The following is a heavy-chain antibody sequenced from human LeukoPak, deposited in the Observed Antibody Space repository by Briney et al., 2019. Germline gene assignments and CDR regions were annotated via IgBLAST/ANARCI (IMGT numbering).Heavy chain of an antibody. CDR3: ARVGSSGWYPRRAFDI. Sequence: ASVKVSCKASGYTFTSYYMHWVRQAPGQGLEWMGIINPSGGSTSYAQKFQGRVTMTRDTSISTAYMELSSLRSEDTAVYYCARVGSSGWYPRRAFDIWGQGTMVTVSS. D-gene: IGHD6-19*01. J-gene: IGHJ3*02. CDR2: INPSGGST. CDR1: GYTFTSYY. V-gene: IGHV1-46*01.